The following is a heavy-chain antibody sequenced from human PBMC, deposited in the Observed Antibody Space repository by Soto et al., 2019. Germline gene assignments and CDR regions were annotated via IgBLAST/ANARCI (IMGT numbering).Heavy chain of an antibody. CDR2: ISGSGDST. Sequence: EVQLLESGGGLVQPGGSLRLSCAASRFMFSRYAMSWVRQAPGKGLEWVSGISGSGDSTFYADSEKGRFTISRDNSKNTVFLQMNNLRVEDTAKYYCVKEWTPRRAFDHWGQGTLVTVSS. D-gene: IGHD5-12*01. J-gene: IGHJ4*02. CDR3: VKEWTPRRAFDH. V-gene: IGHV3-23*01. CDR1: RFMFSRYA.